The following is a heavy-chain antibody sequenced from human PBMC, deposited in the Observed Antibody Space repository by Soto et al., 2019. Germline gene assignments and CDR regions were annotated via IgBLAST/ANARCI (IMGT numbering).Heavy chain of an antibody. CDR1: GFTFSSYS. Sequence: EVQLVESGGGLVQPGGSLRLSCAASGFTFSSYSMNWVRQAPGKGLEWVSYSSSSSSTIYYADSVKGRFTISRDNAKNSLYLQMNSLRAEDTAVYYCASSDGRVATIRAFDIWGQGTMVTVSS. CDR2: SSSSSSTI. CDR3: ASSDGRVATIRAFDI. J-gene: IGHJ3*02. V-gene: IGHV3-48*01. D-gene: IGHD5-12*01.